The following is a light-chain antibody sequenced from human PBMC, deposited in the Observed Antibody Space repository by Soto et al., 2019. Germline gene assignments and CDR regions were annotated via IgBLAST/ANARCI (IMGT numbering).Light chain of an antibody. CDR3: QQYGSSPIT. V-gene: IGKV3-20*01. J-gene: IGKJ4*02. Sequence: EIVLTQSPGTLSLSPGERATLSCRASQRISSSYLSWYQQKPAQAPRLVIYCASSRDTGIPDRFSGSGSGTDCTLTISSMEPEDFVMYYCQQYGSSPITFGGGTKVEIK. CDR1: QRISSSY. CDR2: CAS.